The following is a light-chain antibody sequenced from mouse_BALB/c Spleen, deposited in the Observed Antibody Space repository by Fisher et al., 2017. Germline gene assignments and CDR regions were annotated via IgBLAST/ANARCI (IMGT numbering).Light chain of an antibody. CDR2: RTS. CDR1: SSVSY. Sequence: IVLTQSPAIMSASPGEKVTISCSASSSVSYMHWYQQKSGTSPKRWIYRTSNLASGVPARFSGSRSGTSYSLTISRMEAEDAATYYCQQRSSYPYTFGGGTKL. J-gene: IGKJ2*01. V-gene: IGKV4-57*01. CDR3: QQRSSYPYT.